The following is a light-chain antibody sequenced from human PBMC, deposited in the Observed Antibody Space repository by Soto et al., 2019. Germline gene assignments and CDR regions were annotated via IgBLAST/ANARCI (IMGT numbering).Light chain of an antibody. V-gene: IGKV1-39*01. J-gene: IGKJ5*01. Sequence: DIQMTQSPSSLSASVGDRVTITCRASQSITSYLNWYQHKPGKAPKLLIFAASSLQSGVPSRFSGSDSGTDFTLTISSLQPEDFATYYCQQSYTTPITFGQGTRLEIK. CDR1: QSITSY. CDR2: AAS. CDR3: QQSYTTPIT.